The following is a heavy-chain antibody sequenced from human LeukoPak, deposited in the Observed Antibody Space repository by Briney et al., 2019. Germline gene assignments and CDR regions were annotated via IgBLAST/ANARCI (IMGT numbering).Heavy chain of an antibody. CDR1: GGSISNYY. CDR2: IHYSGST. V-gene: IGHV4-59*08. J-gene: IGHJ6*02. Sequence: SSETLSLTCAVSGGSISNYYWSWIRQPPGKGLEWIGYIHYSGSTNYNPSFKSRVTIPVDTSKNEFSLKLSSVTAADTAVYHCARRRTAAASRAPGDYYVMDVWGQGTTVTVSS. CDR3: ARRRTAAASRAPGDYYVMDV. D-gene: IGHD6-25*01.